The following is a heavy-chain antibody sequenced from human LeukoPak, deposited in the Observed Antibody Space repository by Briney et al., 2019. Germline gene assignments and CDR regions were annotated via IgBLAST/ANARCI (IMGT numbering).Heavy chain of an antibody. J-gene: IGHJ4*02. CDR1: GFTFSSYA. V-gene: IGHV3-30*04. D-gene: IGHD5-24*01. CDR2: ISYDGSNK. Sequence: GRSLRLSCAASGFTFSSYAMHWVRQAPGKGLEWVAVISYDGSNKYYADSVKGRFTISRDNSKNTLYLQMNSLRAEDTAVYYCAKDLGWLQLLDGLFDYWGQGTLVTVSS. CDR3: AKDLGWLQLLDGLFDY.